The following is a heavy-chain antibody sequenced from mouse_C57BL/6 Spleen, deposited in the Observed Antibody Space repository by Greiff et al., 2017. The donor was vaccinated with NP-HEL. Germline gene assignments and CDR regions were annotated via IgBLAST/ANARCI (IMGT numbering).Heavy chain of an antibody. CDR2: FHPYNDDT. J-gene: IGHJ4*01. CDR3: ARAYSNYEGYAMDY. V-gene: IGHV1-47*01. CDR1: GYTFTTYP. D-gene: IGHD2-5*01. Sequence: VQLVESGAELVKPGASVKMSCKASGYTFTTYPIEWMKQNHGKSLEWIGNFHPYNDDTKYNEKFKGKATLTVEKSSSTVYLELSRLTSDDSAVYYCARAYSNYEGYAMDYWGQGTSVTVSS.